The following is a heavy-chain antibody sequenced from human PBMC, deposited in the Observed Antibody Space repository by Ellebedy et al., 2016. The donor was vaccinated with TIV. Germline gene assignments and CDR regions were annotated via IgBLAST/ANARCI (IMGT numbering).Heavy chain of an antibody. CDR3: VRDPPTEEGHDAFDL. CDR2: ISDSSTSI. CDR1: GFTFRSYS. Sequence: PGGSLRLSCAASGFTFRSYSMNWVRQAPGKGLEWVSYISDSSTSIYYADSVKGRFTISRDNARNSLHLQMNRLRAEDTAVYYCVRDPPTEEGHDAFDLWGQGTMVTVSS. V-gene: IGHV3-48*01. J-gene: IGHJ3*01.